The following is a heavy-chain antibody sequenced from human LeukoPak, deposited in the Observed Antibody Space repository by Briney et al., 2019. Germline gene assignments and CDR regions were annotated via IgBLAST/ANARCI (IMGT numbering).Heavy chain of an antibody. CDR1: GGTFSSFA. CDR3: AKRGTLGDFDY. D-gene: IGHD1-26*01. CDR2: ITPVLNVT. V-gene: IGHV1-69*04. J-gene: IGHJ4*02. Sequence: GSSVKVSCKASGGTFSSFAINWVRQAPGQGLEWIARITPVLNVTKIALKFQGGVSITADTSSNTANMELSSLRSEDTAIYYCAKRGTLGDFDYWGQGTLVTVSS.